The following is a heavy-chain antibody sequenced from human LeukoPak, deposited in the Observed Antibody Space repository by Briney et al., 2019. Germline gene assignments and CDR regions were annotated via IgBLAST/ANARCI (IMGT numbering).Heavy chain of an antibody. Sequence: GGSLRLSCAASGFTFSDYYMSWIRQAPGKGLEWVSYISSSGSTIYYADSVKGRFTISRDNAKNSLYLQMNSLRAEDTAVYYCARGYGSGSYYNLLTYYYYGMDVWGQGTTVTVSS. D-gene: IGHD3-10*01. J-gene: IGHJ6*02. CDR2: ISSSGSTI. CDR1: GFTFSDYY. V-gene: IGHV3-11*01. CDR3: ARGYGSGSYYNLLTYYYYGMDV.